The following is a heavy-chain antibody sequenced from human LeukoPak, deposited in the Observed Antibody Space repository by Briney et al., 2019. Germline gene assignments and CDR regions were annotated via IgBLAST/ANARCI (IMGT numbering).Heavy chain of an antibody. D-gene: IGHD3/OR15-3a*01. Sequence: ASVKVSCKASGGTFSSYAISWVRQAPGQGLEWMGGIIPIFGTANYAQKFQGRVTITADESTSTAYMELSSLRSEDTAVYYCARSGMIFYYMDVWGKGTTITVSS. CDR2: IIPIFGTA. V-gene: IGHV1-69*13. CDR1: GGTFSSYA. CDR3: ARSGMIFYYMDV. J-gene: IGHJ6*03.